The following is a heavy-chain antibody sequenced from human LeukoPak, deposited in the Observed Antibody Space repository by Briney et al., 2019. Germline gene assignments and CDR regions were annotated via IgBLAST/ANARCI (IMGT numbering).Heavy chain of an antibody. J-gene: IGHJ4*02. Sequence: PGGSLRLSCAASGLTFSTYVMTWVRQAPGKGLEWVSAISGSGGITYYADSVKGRFTISRDNSKNTLYLQMNSPRAEDTAVYYCAKDFGSGYFSYYFDYWGQGTLVTVSP. CDR2: ISGSGGIT. CDR1: GLTFSTYV. D-gene: IGHD3-22*01. V-gene: IGHV3-23*01. CDR3: AKDFGSGYFSYYFDY.